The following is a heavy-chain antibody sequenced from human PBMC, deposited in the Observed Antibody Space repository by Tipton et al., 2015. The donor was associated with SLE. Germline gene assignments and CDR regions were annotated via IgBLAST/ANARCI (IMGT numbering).Heavy chain of an antibody. CDR2: IWYDGSNQ. D-gene: IGHD3-10*01. V-gene: IGHV3-33*03. CDR3: APAGDYYGTGKIAY. CDR1: GFSFSNYA. Sequence: SGFSFSNYAMHWVRQAPGKGLEWVSLIWYDGSNQLYADSVKGRFTISRDNSKSTVYLQMNSLRGEDTAVYYCAPAGDYYGTGKIAYWGQGARVTVS. J-gene: IGHJ4*02.